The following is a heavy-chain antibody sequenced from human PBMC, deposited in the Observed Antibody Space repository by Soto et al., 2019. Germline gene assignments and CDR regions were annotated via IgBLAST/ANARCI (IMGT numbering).Heavy chain of an antibody. CDR1: GFTFSSYG. J-gene: IGHJ3*02. CDR2: ISYDGSNK. Sequence: GGSLSLSCAASGFTFSSYGMHWVRQAPGKGLEWVAVISYDGSNKYYADSVKGRFTISRDNSKNTLYLQMNSLRAEDTAVYYCAKDPSGSLAFDIWGQGTMVTVSS. V-gene: IGHV3-30*18. CDR3: AKDPSGSLAFDI. D-gene: IGHD3-10*01.